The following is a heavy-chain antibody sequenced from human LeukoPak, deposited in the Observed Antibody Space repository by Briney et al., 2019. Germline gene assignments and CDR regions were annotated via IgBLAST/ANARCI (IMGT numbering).Heavy chain of an antibody. CDR1: GYTFTGYY. CDR3: ARSPHILTGENFDY. D-gene: IGHD3-9*01. V-gene: IGHV1-2*02. J-gene: IGHJ4*02. CDR2: INPNSGGT. Sequence: ASVEVSCKASGYTFTGYYMHWVRQAPGQGLEWMGWINPNSGGTNYAQKFQDRVSMTRDTSISTDYMQLSRLRFDDTAVYYCARSPHILTGENFDYWGQGTPLTVSS.